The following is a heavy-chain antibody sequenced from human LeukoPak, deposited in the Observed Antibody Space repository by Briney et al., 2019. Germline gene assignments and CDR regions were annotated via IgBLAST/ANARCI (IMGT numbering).Heavy chain of an antibody. V-gene: IGHV4-39*01. CDR1: GGSISSSSYY. D-gene: IGHD2-2*01. CDR3: ARRGDIVVVPAATAFDI. Sequence: PETLSLTCTVSGGSISSSSYYWGWIRQPPGKGLEWIGSIYYSGSTYYNPSLKGRVTISVDTSKNQFSLKLSSVTAADTAVYYCARRGDIVVVPAATAFDIWGQGTMVTVSS. J-gene: IGHJ3*02. CDR2: IYYSGST.